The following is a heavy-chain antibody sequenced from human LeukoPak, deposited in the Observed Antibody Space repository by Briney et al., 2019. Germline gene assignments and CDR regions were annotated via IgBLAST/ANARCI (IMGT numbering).Heavy chain of an antibody. J-gene: IGHJ4*02. Sequence: PGGSLRLSCAASGFTFSSYSMNWVRQAPGKGLEWVSGISGSGGDTYYADSVKGRFTISRDNSKNTLYLQMNSLRAEDTAVYYCAKDRPVLLLWFGERFDYWGQGTLVTVSS. D-gene: IGHD3-10*01. CDR1: GFTFSSYS. CDR3: AKDRPVLLLWFGERFDY. CDR2: ISGSGGDT. V-gene: IGHV3-23*01.